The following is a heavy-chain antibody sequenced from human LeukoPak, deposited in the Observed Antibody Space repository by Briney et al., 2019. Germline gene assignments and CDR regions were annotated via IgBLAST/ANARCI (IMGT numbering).Heavy chain of an antibody. J-gene: IGHJ3*02. CDR3: ARVGCSGGNCYSIRNAFDI. V-gene: IGHV6-1*01. CDR2: TYYRSKWYN. D-gene: IGHD2-15*01. Sequence: SQTLSLTCAISGDSVSSNSAAWNWIGQSPSRGLEGLGRTYYRSKWYNDYAVSVKSRITINPDTSKNQFSLQLNSVTPEDTAVYYCARVGCSGGNCYSIRNAFDIWGQGTMVTVSS. CDR1: GDSVSSNSAA.